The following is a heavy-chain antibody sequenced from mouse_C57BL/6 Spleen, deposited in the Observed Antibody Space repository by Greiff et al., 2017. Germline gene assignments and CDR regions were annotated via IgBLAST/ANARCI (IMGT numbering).Heavy chain of an antibody. J-gene: IGHJ4*01. D-gene: IGHD3-2*02. CDR3: ARTAQATGAMDY. CDR2: IHPNSGST. V-gene: IGHV1-64*01. CDR1: GYTFTSYW. Sequence: VQLQQPGAELVKPGASVKLSCKASGYTFTSYWMHWVKQRPGQGLEWIGMIHPNSGSTNYNEKFKSKATLTVDKSSSTAHMQLSSLTSEDSAVYYCARTAQATGAMDYWGQGTSVTVSS.